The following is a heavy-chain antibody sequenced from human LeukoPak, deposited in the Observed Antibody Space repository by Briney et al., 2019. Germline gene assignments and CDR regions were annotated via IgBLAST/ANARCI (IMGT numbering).Heavy chain of an antibody. CDR3: ARATYTVTTSPMDY. CDR2: ISYDGSNK. J-gene: IGHJ4*02. V-gene: IGHV3-30-3*01. CDR1: GFTFSSYA. D-gene: IGHD4-17*01. Sequence: GGSLRLSRAASGFTFSSYAMHWVRQAPGKGLEWVAVISYDGSNKYYADSVKGRFTISRDNSKNTLYLQMNSLRAEDTAVYYCARATYTVTTSPMDYWGQGTLVAVSS.